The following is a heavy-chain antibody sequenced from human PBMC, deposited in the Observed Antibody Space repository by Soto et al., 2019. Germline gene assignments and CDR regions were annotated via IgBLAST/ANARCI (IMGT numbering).Heavy chain of an antibody. CDR2: IYWDGDR. CDR1: GFSLTSSGVG. CDR3: AHRVPYNSYLDVCWFDP. V-gene: IGHV2-5*02. D-gene: IGHD1-20*01. Sequence: QITLKESGPTLLEPTQTLTLTCSFSGFSLTSSGVGVGWLRQAPGKALECLGIIYWDGDRRYNPSLRQRLTITKDTSKNQVVLTMTYMEPVDTATYYCAHRVPYNSYLDVCWFDPWGQGTLVTVS. J-gene: IGHJ5*02.